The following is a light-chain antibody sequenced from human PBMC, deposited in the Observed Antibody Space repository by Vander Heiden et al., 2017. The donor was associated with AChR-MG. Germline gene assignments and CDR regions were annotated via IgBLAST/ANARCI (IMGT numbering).Light chain of an antibody. J-gene: IGKJ3*01. Sequence: DIVMTQSPLSLPVTPGEPASISCRSSQSLLHSNGYNYLDWYLQKPGQSPQLLIYLGSNRASGVPDRFSGSGSGTDFTLKISRVEAEDVGVYYCMQALRFGFGPGTKVDIK. CDR2: LGS. CDR3: MQALRFG. CDR1: QSLLHSNGYNY. V-gene: IGKV2-28*01.